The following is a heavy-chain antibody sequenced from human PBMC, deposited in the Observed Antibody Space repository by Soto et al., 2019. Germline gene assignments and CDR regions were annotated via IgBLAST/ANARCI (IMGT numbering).Heavy chain of an antibody. CDR1: GFTFNNVW. D-gene: IGHD5-12*01. CDR2: IKDGGTT. CDR3: ATRIVATADY. V-gene: IGHV3-15*07. J-gene: IGHJ4*02. Sequence: EVQLVESGGDLVKPGGSLRLSCAASGFTFNNVWMNWVRQAPGKGLEWVGRIKDGGTTEYAAPVKGRFTISRDDSKNTLYLQMNNLDTEDTAVYYCATRIVATADYWGQGTLVTVSS.